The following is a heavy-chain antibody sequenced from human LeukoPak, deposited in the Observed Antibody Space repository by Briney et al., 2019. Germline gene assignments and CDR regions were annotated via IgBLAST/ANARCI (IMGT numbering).Heavy chain of an antibody. V-gene: IGHV3-48*01. Sequence: GGSLRLSCAASGFTFSSYSMNWVRQAPGKGLEWVSYISSSSSTIYYADSVKGRFTISRDNAKNTLYLQMNDLRAEDTAVYYCAKAEGYSTGWFSYWGQGTLVTVSS. D-gene: IGHD6-19*01. J-gene: IGHJ4*02. CDR2: ISSSSSTI. CDR1: GFTFSSYS. CDR3: AKAEGYSTGWFSY.